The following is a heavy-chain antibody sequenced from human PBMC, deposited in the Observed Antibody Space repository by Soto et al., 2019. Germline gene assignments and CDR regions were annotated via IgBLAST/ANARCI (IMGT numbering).Heavy chain of an antibody. CDR1: GFTFSDYY. CDR2: ISSSGSTI. V-gene: IGHV3-11*01. J-gene: IGHJ6*02. Sequence: QVQLVESGGGLVKPGGSLRLSCAASGFTFSDYYMSWIRQAPGKGLEWVSYISSSGSTIYYADSVKGRFTISRDNAKNSLYLQMNSLRAEDTAVYYCARDGAVAGLIPYYYYYRMDVWGQGTTVTVSS. CDR3: ARDGAVAGLIPYYYYYRMDV. D-gene: IGHD6-19*01.